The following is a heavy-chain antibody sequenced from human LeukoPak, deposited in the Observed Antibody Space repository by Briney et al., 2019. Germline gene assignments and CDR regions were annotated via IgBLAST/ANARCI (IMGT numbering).Heavy chain of an antibody. D-gene: IGHD2-2*01. J-gene: IGHJ4*02. CDR2: IRYDGSNK. CDR1: GFTFSSYG. V-gene: IGHV3-30*02. CDR3: ARDIPKRLIVVVPAAMGGYFDY. Sequence: GGSLRLSCAASGFTFSSYGMHWVRQAPGKGLEWVAFIRYDGSNKYYADSVKGRFTISRDNSKNTLYLQMNSLRAEDTAVYYCARDIPKRLIVVVPAAMGGYFDYWGQGTLVTVSS.